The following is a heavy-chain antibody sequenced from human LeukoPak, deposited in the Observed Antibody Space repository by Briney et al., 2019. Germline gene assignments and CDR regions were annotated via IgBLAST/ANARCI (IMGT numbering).Heavy chain of an antibody. Sequence: GGSLRLSCAASGFTFSSYAMSWVRQAPWKGLEWVSAISGSGGSTYYADSVKGRFTISRDNSKSTLYLQMNSLRAEDTAVYYCAKDPRDYYDRSGYYSPFDYWGQGTLVTVSS. D-gene: IGHD3-22*01. V-gene: IGHV3-23*01. CDR2: ISGSGGST. CDR1: GFTFSSYA. CDR3: AKDPRDYYDRSGYYSPFDY. J-gene: IGHJ4*02.